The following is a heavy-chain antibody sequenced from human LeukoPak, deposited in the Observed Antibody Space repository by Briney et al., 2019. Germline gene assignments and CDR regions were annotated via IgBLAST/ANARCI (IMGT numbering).Heavy chain of an antibody. CDR3: AKDPGPETKIFGVVIGNYFDY. CDR1: GFTFSSYG. CDR2: IRYDGSNK. Sequence: PGGSLRLSCAAPGFTFSSYGMHWVRQAPGKGLERVAFIRYDGSNKYYADSVKGRFTISRDNSKNTLYLQMNSLRAEDTAVYYCAKDPGPETKIFGVVIGNYFDYWGQGTLVTVSS. V-gene: IGHV3-30*02. J-gene: IGHJ4*02. D-gene: IGHD3-3*01.